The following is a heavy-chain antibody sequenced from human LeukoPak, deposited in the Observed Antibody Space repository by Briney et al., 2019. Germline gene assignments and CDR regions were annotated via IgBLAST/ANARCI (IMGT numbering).Heavy chain of an antibody. J-gene: IGHJ3*02. CDR1: GFTVSSNY. CDR2: IYSGGST. D-gene: IGHD1-1*01. Sequence: GGSLRLSCAASGFTVSSNYMSWVRQAPGKGLERVSVIYSGGSTYYADSVKGRFTISRDNSKNTLYLQMNSLRAEDTAVYYCARDQSQNRNDLDAFDIWGQGTTVTVSS. CDR3: ARDQSQNRNDLDAFDI. V-gene: IGHV3-66*01.